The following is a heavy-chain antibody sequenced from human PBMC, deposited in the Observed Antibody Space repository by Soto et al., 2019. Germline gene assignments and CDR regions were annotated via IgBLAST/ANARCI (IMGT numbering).Heavy chain of an antibody. CDR2: IIPIFGTA. J-gene: IGHJ4*02. CDR1: GGTFSSYA. D-gene: IGHD4-17*01. V-gene: IGHV1-69*06. CDR3: ARESTHDYGGWGKFDY. Sequence: QVQLVQSWAEVMKPGSSVKVSCKASGGTFSSYAISWVRQAPGQGLEWMGGIIPIFGTANYAQKFQGRVTITADKSTSTAYMELSRLGSEDTAVYYCARESTHDYGGWGKFDYWGQGTLVTVSS.